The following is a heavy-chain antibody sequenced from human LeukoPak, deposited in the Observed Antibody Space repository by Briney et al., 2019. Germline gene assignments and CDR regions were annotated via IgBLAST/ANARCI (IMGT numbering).Heavy chain of an antibody. D-gene: IGHD3-10*01. V-gene: IGHV4-59*08. CDR1: GGSISSNY. CDR2: IYYSGST. CDR3: ARRHYYGSGSYDA. Sequence: NPSETLSLSCTVSGGSISSNYWSWIRQPPGKGLEWIGYIYYSGSTNYNPSLKSRVTISVDTSKNQFSLKLSSVTAADTAVYYCARRHYYGSGSYDAWGQGTLVTVSS. J-gene: IGHJ5*02.